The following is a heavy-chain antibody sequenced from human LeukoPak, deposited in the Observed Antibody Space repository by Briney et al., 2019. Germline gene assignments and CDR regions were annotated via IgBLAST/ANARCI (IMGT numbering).Heavy chain of an antibody. V-gene: IGHV3-13*01. J-gene: IGHJ6*02. CDR1: GFTLSDYD. CDR3: ARAKRETSARPWTSGMDV. CDR2: LGSAGDK. D-gene: IGHD6-6*01. Sequence: GGSLRLSCAASGFTLSDYDIHWVRQPIGKGLDWVSGLGSAGDKYHAGSERGRFTISREDAENSEYLQMNGLRPEDTAIYYCARAKRETSARPWTSGMDVWGQGTRVTVSS.